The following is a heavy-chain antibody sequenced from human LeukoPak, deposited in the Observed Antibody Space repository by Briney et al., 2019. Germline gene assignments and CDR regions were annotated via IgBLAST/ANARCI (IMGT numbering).Heavy chain of an antibody. D-gene: IGHD4-17*01. Sequence: GGSLRLSCAASGFTFSSNYMHWVRQAPGEGLEWVSVIYSGGSTYYADSVKGRFTISRDNSENTVSLQMDSLRAEDTAVYYCARGNYGNFDYLGQGTLVTVSS. V-gene: IGHV3-53*01. CDR1: GFTFSSNY. J-gene: IGHJ4*02. CDR3: ARGNYGNFDY. CDR2: IYSGGST.